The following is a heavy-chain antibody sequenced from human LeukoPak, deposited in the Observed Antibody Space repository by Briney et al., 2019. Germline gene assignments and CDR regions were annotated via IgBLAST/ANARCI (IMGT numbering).Heavy chain of an antibody. CDR2: IYSGGST. CDR3: ARDYSGLDSFSGYDY. D-gene: IGHD2-21*01. Sequence: GGSLRLSCAASGFTVSSNYMSWVRQAPGKGLEWVSVIYSGGSTYYADSVKGRFTISRDNSKNTLYLQMNSLRAEDTAVYYCARDYSGLDSFSGYDYWGQGTLVTVSS. CDR1: GFTVSSNY. J-gene: IGHJ4*02. V-gene: IGHV3-66*01.